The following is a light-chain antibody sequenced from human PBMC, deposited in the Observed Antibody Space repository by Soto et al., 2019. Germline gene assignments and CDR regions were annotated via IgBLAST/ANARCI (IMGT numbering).Light chain of an antibody. CDR3: QKYGRSPPGFT. V-gene: IGKV3-20*01. CDR2: GAS. CDR1: QRISSVY. J-gene: IGKJ3*01. Sequence: DIVLTQSPGNLSLTPGEGATLFCRASQRISSVYLAWYQQKPGQAPRLLIYGASFRATGIPDRFSGSGSGTDFTLTISRLEPEDFAVYYCQKYGRSPPGFTFGPGTTVDMK.